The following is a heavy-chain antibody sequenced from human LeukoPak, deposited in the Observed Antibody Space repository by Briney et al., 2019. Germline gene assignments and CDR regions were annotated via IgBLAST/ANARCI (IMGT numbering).Heavy chain of an antibody. CDR2: IYTSGST. CDR1: GGSVSSSSYY. J-gene: IGHJ4*02. CDR3: ARGTYSSGWYEDLY. V-gene: IGHV4-61*02. D-gene: IGHD6-19*01. Sequence: SETLSLTCTVSGGSVSSSSYYWSWIRQPAGKGLEWIGRIYTSGSTNYNPSLKSRVTISVDTSKNQFSLKLSSVTAADTAVYYCARGTYSSGWYEDLYWGQGTLVTVSS.